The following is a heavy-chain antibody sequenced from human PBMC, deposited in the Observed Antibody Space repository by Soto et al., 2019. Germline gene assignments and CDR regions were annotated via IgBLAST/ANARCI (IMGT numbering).Heavy chain of an antibody. J-gene: IGHJ4*02. V-gene: IGHV1-8*01. D-gene: IGHD5-12*01. Sequence: ASVKVSCKASGDTFTSYDINWVRQATGQGLEWMGWMNPNSGNTGYAQKFQGRVTMTRNTSICTAYMELSSLRSEDTGVYYCARGRGYSGYDLFDYWGQGTLVTVSS. CDR1: GDTFTSYD. CDR3: ARGRGYSGYDLFDY. CDR2: MNPNSGNT.